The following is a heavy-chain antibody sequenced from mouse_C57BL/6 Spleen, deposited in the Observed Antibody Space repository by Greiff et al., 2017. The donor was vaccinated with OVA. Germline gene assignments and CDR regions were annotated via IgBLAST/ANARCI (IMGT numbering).Heavy chain of an antibody. CDR1: GYTFTSYW. CDR2: IDPSDSET. V-gene: IGHV1-52*01. Sequence: QVQLQQPGAELVRPGSSVKLSCKASGYTFTSYWMHWVKQRPIQGLEWIGNIDPSDSETHYNQKFKDKATLTVDKSSSTAYMQLSSLTSEDSAVYYCARWYYYGSSYVDWYFDVWGTGTTVTVSS. CDR3: ARWYYYGSSYVDWYFDV. J-gene: IGHJ1*03. D-gene: IGHD1-1*01.